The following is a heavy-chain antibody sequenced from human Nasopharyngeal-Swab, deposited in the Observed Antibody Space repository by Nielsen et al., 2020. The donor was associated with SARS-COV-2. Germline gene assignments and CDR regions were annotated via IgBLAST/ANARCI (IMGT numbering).Heavy chain of an antibody. CDR2: IKQDGSEK. J-gene: IGHJ6*02. D-gene: IGHD6-19*01. V-gene: IGHV3-7*01. Sequence: GGSLRLSCAASGFTFSSYAMHWVRQAPGKGLEWVANIKQDGSEKYYVDSVKGRFTISRDNAKNSLYLQMNSLRAEDTAVYYCARVGKVAVAAARGYYYYGMDVWGQGTTVTVSS. CDR1: GFTFSSYA. CDR3: ARVGKVAVAAARGYYYYGMDV.